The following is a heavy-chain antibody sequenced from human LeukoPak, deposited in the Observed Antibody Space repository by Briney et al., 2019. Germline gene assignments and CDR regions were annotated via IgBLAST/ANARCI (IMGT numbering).Heavy chain of an antibody. D-gene: IGHD1-26*01. J-gene: IGHJ3*02. CDR3: ATSRPVSGSYYRVGAFDI. Sequence: PGGSLRLSCAASGFTFSSYAMSWVRQAPGKGLEWVSAISGSGGSTYYADSVKGRFTISRDNSKNTLYLQMNSLRAEDTAVYYCATSRPVSGSYYRVGAFDIWGQGTMVTVSS. CDR2: ISGSGGST. CDR1: GFTFSSYA. V-gene: IGHV3-23*01.